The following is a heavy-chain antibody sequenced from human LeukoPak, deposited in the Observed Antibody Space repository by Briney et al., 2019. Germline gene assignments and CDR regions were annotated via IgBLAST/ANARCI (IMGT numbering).Heavy chain of an antibody. V-gene: IGHV3-66*01. Sequence: PGGSLRLSCAVSGFTVHTDYMSWVRQAPGKGLEWVSVIYAGGSTYYADSVKGRFTISRDSSKNTVSLQMNSLGVEDTAVYYCARMGSAVSFYYNYYMDVWGKGTTVIISS. CDR3: ARMGSAVSFYYNYYMDV. D-gene: IGHD2-2*01. CDR1: GFTVHTDY. CDR2: IYAGGST. J-gene: IGHJ6*03.